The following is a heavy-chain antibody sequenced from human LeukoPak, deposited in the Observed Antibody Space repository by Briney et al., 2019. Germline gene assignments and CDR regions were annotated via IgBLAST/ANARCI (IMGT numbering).Heavy chain of an antibody. CDR3: ARRRVGSSYYYYMDV. J-gene: IGHJ6*03. D-gene: IGHD2-2*01. CDR1: GFTFSSYS. V-gene: IGHV3-48*01. Sequence: GGSLRLSCAASGFTFSSYSMNWVRQAPGKGLEWVSYISSSSSIIYYADSVKGRFTISRDNAKNSLYLQMNSLRAEDTAVYYCARRRVGSSYYYYMDVWGKGTTVTVSS. CDR2: ISSSSSII.